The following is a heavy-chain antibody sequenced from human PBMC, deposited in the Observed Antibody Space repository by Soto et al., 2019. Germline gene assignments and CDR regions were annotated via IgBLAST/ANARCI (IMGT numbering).Heavy chain of an antibody. Sequence: GGSLRLSCAASGFTVRSNYMSWVRQAPGKGLEWVSVIYSGGSTYYADSVKGRFTISRDNSKNTLYLQMNSLRAEATAVDYCARTPTSPNWIAVAGTGDYWGQGTLVTVSS. CDR2: IYSGGST. CDR3: ARTPTSPNWIAVAGTGDY. D-gene: IGHD6-19*01. V-gene: IGHV3-53*01. J-gene: IGHJ4*02. CDR1: GFTVRSNY.